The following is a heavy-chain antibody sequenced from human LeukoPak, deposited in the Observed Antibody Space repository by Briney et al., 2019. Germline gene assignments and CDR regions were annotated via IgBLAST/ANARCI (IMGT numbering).Heavy chain of an antibody. CDR1: GFTFSSYA. CDR3: ATDCTNGVCHSYGIEYYDSSGYPS. Sequence: PGGSLRLSCAASGFTFSSYAMSWVRQAPGKGLEWVSAISGSGGSTYYADSVKGRFTISRDNSKNTLYLQMNSLRAEDTAVYYCATDCTNGVCHSYGIEYYDSSGYPSWGQGTLVTVSS. J-gene: IGHJ4*02. D-gene: IGHD2-8*01. CDR2: ISGSGGST. V-gene: IGHV3-23*01.